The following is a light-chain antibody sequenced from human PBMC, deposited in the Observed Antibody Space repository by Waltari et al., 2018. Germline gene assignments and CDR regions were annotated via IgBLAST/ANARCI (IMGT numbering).Light chain of an antibody. J-gene: IGLJ3*02. V-gene: IGLV1-44*01. Sequence: QSVLTRPPSASGTPGQRVTISCSGRSSNIGPNTVNRYQHLPRTAPKLRTYNNMQGRSAVPDRFSGAKTGTSASLAISGLQSEDEADYYCAAWDGRLDAWVFGGGTKLTVL. CDR2: NNM. CDR3: AAWDGRLDAWV. CDR1: SSNIGPNT.